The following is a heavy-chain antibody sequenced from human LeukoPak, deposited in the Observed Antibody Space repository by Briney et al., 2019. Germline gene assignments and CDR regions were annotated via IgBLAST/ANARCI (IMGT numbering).Heavy chain of an antibody. CDR3: ARAGQWLAYKFDY. J-gene: IGHJ4*02. D-gene: IGHD6-19*01. V-gene: IGHV4-34*01. CDR1: GGSFSGYY. Sequence: SETLSLTCAVYGGSFSGYYWSWIRQPPGKGLEWIGEINHSGSTNYNPSLESRVTISVDTSKNQFSLKLSSVTAADTAVYYCARAGQWLAYKFDYWGQGTLVTVSS. CDR2: INHSGST.